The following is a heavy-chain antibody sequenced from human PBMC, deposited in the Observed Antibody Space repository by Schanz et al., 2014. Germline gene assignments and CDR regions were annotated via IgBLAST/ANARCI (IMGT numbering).Heavy chain of an antibody. J-gene: IGHJ6*02. CDR1: GFTFSRYW. CDR3: ARDKRQGNGPCTGCSCHPCGIDA. Sequence: EVQLVQSGGGLVQPGGSLRLSCAASGFTFSRYWMQWVRQAPGKGLVWVSRIYMDGSGRDYGDSVKGRFTVSRDNAKITFNVERDRPIDEIELGLYGARDKRQGNGPCTGCSCHPCGIDAWGQGTTVIVSS. D-gene: IGHD2-8*02. CDR2: IYMDGSGR. V-gene: IGHV3-74*01.